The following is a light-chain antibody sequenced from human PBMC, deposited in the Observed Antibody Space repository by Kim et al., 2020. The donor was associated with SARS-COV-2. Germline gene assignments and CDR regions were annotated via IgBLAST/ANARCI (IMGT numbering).Light chain of an antibody. V-gene: IGKV3-20*01. CDR3: QQYGSSLYT. Sequence: EIVLTQSAGTLSLSPGERATLSCRASESVPYNYLAWYQQKAGQAPRLLIYVASSRAPGIPDRFSGSGSGTDFTLTISRLEPEDSAVYYCQQYGSSLYTFGQGTKLEI. J-gene: IGKJ2*01. CDR2: VAS. CDR1: ESVPYNY.